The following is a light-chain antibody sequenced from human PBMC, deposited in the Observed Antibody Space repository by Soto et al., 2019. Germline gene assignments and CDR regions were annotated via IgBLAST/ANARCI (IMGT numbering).Light chain of an antibody. J-gene: IGKJ4*01. Sequence: EFVLTQSPATLSLSPGERATLSCRASQSVSSYLAWYQQKPGQAPRLLIYDASNRATGIPARFSGTGSGTDFTLTISRLEPEDFAVYYCQQFSSYPLTFGGGTKVDI. CDR3: QQFSSYPLT. V-gene: IGKV3-11*01. CDR2: DAS. CDR1: QSVSSY.